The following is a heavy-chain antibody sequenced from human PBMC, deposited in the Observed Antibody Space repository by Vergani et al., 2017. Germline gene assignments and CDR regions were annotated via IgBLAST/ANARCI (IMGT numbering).Heavy chain of an antibody. CDR1: GGSISSYY. D-gene: IGHD6-13*01. CDR3: ARVDFEGIAAAGPIDY. V-gene: IGHV4-59*01. J-gene: IGHJ4*02. Sequence: QVQLQESGPGLVKPSETLSLTCTVSGGSISSYYWSWIRQPPGKGLEWIGYIYYSGSTNYNPSLKSRVTISVDTSKNQFSLKLSSVTAADTAVYYCARVDFEGIAAAGPIDYWGQGTLVNVSS. CDR2: IYYSGST.